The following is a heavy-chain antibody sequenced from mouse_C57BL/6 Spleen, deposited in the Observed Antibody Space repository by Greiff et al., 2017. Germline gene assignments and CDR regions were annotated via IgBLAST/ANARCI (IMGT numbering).Heavy chain of an antibody. CDR1: GFTFSDYG. CDR2: ISSGSSDT. Sequence: EVKLMESGGGLVKPGGSLKLSCAASGFTFSDYGMHWVRQAPEQGLEWVAYISSGSSDTNYAATVKGRFTISRDNAKNTLFLQMTSLRSEDTAMYYCARRFITSVFDYWGQGTTLTVSS. J-gene: IGHJ2*01. D-gene: IGHD1-1*01. V-gene: IGHV5-17*01. CDR3: ARRFITSVFDY.